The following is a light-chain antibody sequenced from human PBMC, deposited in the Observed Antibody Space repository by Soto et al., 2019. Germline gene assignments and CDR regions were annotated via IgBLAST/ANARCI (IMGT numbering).Light chain of an antibody. CDR1: QSVSSK. Sequence: ETVMTQSPATLSLSPGERATLSCRASQSVSSKLVWYQQKPGQAPRFLIYGASTRATGIPTRFRGSGSGTEFTLTNDSLQSEDFAVYYCQQYDDWPPALGGGTKVDIK. J-gene: IGKJ4*01. V-gene: IGKV3-15*01. CDR2: GAS. CDR3: QQYDDWPPA.